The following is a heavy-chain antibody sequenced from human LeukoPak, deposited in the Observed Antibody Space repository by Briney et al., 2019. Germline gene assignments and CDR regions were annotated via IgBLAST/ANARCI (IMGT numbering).Heavy chain of an antibody. CDR1: GFTFSSYS. Sequence: PGESLRLSCAASGFTFSSYSMNWVRQAPGKGLEWVSSISSSSSYIYYADSVKGRFTISRDNAKNSLYLQMNSLRAEDTAVYYCARDRRSAGSSGYYDYWGQGTLVTVSS. D-gene: IGHD3-22*01. V-gene: IGHV3-21*01. CDR2: ISSSSSYI. CDR3: ARDRRSAGSSGYYDY. J-gene: IGHJ4*02.